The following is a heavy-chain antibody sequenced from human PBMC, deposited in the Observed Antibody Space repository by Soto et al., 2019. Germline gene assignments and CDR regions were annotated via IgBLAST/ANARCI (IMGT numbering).Heavy chain of an antibody. CDR2: MNPNSGNT. CDR3: AREVRGGTSDY. J-gene: IGHJ4*02. V-gene: IGHV1-8*01. D-gene: IGHD1-7*01. Sequence: QVQLVQSGAEVKKPGASVKVSCKASGYTFTSYDINWVRQATGQGLEWMGWMNPNSGNTAYAQKFQGRVTMTRNTSXXXXXXXXXXLRSXDTAVYYCAREVRGGTSDYWGQGTLVTVSS. CDR1: GYTFTSYD.